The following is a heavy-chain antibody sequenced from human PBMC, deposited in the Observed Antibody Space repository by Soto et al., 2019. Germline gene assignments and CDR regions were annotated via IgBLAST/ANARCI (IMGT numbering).Heavy chain of an antibody. CDR3: AGGPTEDYDRCANSFLDY. D-gene: IGHD3-22*01. Sequence: QVQLVQSGAEVKKPGASVQVSCKASGYTFITYGVRWVRQAPGQGLDWLGWISTYNGNKRHAERLQGRVTMTTETPTNTGYRELRNLKSDDTVVYYWAGGPTEDYDRCANSFLDYWGQGTLVTVSS. CDR2: ISTYNGNK. J-gene: IGHJ4*02. CDR1: GYTFITYG. V-gene: IGHV1-18*01.